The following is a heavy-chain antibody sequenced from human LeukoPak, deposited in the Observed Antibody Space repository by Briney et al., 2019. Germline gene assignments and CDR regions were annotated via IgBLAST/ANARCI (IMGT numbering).Heavy chain of an antibody. CDR2: TSYDGSNE. CDR1: GFTFSSYT. CDR3: AKDHWTDSSGPHFDY. V-gene: IGHV3-30*04. Sequence: PGGSLRLSCAAFGFTFSSYTLHWVRQTPGRGLEWVAATSYDGSNEYYADSVKGRFTVSRDNSRDTLYLQMNSLRPEGTAVYYCAKDHWTDSSGPHFDYWGQGTLVTVSS. J-gene: IGHJ4*02. D-gene: IGHD3-22*01.